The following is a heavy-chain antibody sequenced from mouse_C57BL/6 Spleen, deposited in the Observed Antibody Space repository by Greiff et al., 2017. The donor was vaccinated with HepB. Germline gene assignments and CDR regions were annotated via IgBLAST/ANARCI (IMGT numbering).Heavy chain of an antibody. D-gene: IGHD1-1*01. CDR2: IWSGGST. V-gene: IGHV2-2*01. CDR1: GFSLTSYG. J-gene: IGHJ3*01. Sequence: QVHVKQSGPGLVQPSQSLSITCTVSGFSLTSYGVHWVRQSPGKGLEWLGVIWSGGSTDYNAAFISRLSISKDNSKSQVFFKMNSLQADDTAIYYCARYYGSSDGFAYWGQGTLVTVSA. CDR3: ARYYGSSDGFAY.